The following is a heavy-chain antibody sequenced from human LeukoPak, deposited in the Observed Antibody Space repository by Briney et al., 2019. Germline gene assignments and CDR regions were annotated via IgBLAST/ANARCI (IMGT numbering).Heavy chain of an antibody. D-gene: IGHD5-18*01. CDR2: IYTSGST. V-gene: IGHV4-4*07. CDR3: ARETTRPGYSYGKGGNWFDP. Sequence: PSETLSLTCTVSGGSISSYYWSWIRQPAGKGLEWIGRIYTSGSTNYNPSLKSRVTISVDTSKNQFSLKLSSVTAEDTAVYYCARETTRPGYSYGKGGNWFDPWGQGTLVTVSS. CDR1: GGSISSYY. J-gene: IGHJ5*02.